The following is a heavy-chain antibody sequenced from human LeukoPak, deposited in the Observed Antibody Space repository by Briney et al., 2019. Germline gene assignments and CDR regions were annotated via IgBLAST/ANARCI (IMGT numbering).Heavy chain of an antibody. J-gene: IGHJ6*02. Sequence: SETLSLTCAVSGGSISSGGYSWSWIRQPPGKGLEWIGYTYHSGSTYYNPSLKSRVTISVDRSKNQFSLKLSSVTAADTAVYYCARGRTTVTTKVKDYGMDVWGQGTTVTVSS. CDR3: ARGRTTVTTKVKDYGMDV. V-gene: IGHV4-30-2*01. D-gene: IGHD4-17*01. CDR2: TYHSGST. CDR1: GGSISSGGYS.